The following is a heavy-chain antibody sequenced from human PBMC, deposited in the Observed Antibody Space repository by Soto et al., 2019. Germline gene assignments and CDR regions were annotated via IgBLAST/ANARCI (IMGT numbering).Heavy chain of an antibody. CDR2: ISYDGSNK. CDR1: GFTFSSYA. V-gene: IGHV3-30-3*01. Sequence: LRLSCAASGFTFSSYAMHWVRQAPGKGLEWVAVISYDGSNKYYADSVKGRFTISRDNSKNTLYLQMNSLRAEDTAVYYCARDYGYCSGGSCWPYNWFDPWGQGTLVTVSS. J-gene: IGHJ5*02. D-gene: IGHD2-15*01. CDR3: ARDYGYCSGGSCWPYNWFDP.